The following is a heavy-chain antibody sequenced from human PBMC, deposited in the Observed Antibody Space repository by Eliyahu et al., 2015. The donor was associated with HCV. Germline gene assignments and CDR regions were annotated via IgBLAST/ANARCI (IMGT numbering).Heavy chain of an antibody. D-gene: IGHD6-19*01. Sequence: QVQLQESGPGLVKPSETLSLXCXVSGGSXXTXYWSWXRQPPGKGLEWIGYIHXSGSTNYXPSLKSRVTISIDTSKNQFSLNLTSVTAADTAMYYCASGGGGIAVTGTGGWFDPWGQGTLVTVSS. V-gene: IGHV4-59*01. CDR3: ASGGGGIAVTGTGGWFDP. CDR1: GGSXXTXY. CDR2: IHXSGST. J-gene: IGHJ5*02.